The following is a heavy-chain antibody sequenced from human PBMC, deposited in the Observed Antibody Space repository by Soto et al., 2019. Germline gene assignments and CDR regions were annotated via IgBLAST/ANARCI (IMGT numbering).Heavy chain of an antibody. CDR3: ARGLSPAFRGLFSFDS. D-gene: IGHD3-16*01. CDR2: IYYTGSA. V-gene: IGHV4-30-4*01. CDR1: GDSSISGPYY. Sequence: QVQLQESGPGLVKPSQTLALTCTVSGDSSISGPYYWSWIRQLPGKGLEYIGYIYYTGSAYHNPSLKSRLNISIDTTKDQFSLMLTSVTAADTGVYFCARGLSPAFRGLFSFDSWGQGTLVTVSS. J-gene: IGHJ5*01.